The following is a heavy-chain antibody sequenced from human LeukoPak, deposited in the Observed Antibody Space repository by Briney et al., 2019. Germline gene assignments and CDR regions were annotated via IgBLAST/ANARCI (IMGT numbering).Heavy chain of an antibody. J-gene: IGHJ3*01. CDR3: ARHVWSRYTSGWYGFDV. CDR1: GGSISDHYYY. D-gene: IGHD6-19*01. Sequence: SETLSLTCTVSGGSISDHYYYWAWIRQPPGKGLEWIGSIFYSGGTYYSPSLKNRGTISVDTSKNQFSLKLTSVTAADAAVYYCARHVWSRYTSGWYGFDVWGQGTVVTVSS. CDR2: IFYSGGT. V-gene: IGHV4-39*01.